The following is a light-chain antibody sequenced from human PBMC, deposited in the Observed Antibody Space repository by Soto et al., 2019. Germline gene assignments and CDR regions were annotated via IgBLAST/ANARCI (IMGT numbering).Light chain of an antibody. V-gene: IGKV1-39*01. CDR3: QQAASFPIT. CDR1: QSISSY. J-gene: IGKJ5*01. Sequence: DIQMTQSPSSLSASVGDRVTITCRASQSISSYLNWYQQKPGKAPKLLIYAASSLQSGVPSRFSGSGSGTDFTLTINSLQPEDFATYYCQQAASFPITFGQGTRLENK. CDR2: AAS.